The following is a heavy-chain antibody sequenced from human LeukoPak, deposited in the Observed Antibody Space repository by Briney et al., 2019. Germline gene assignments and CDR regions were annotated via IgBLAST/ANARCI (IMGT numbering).Heavy chain of an antibody. D-gene: IGHD6-13*01. V-gene: IGHV1-69*04. CDR2: IIPILGIA. CDR3: ARVAYSSQSGDY. CDR1: GGTFSSYA. J-gene: IGHJ4*02. Sequence: ASVKVSCKASGGTFSSYAISWVRQAPGQGLEWMGRIIPILGIANYAQKFQGRVTVTADKSTSTAYMELSSLRSEDTAVYYCARVAYSSQSGDYWDQGTLVTVSS.